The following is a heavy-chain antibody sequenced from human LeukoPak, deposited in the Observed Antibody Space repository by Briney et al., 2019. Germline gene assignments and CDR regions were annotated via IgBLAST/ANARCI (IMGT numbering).Heavy chain of an antibody. Sequence: GGSLRLSCAASGFTFDDYAMHWVRQAPGKGLEWVAVISYDGSNKYYADSVKGRFTISRDNSKDTLYLQMNSLRAEDTAVYYCARDPRGAAAGTDYWGQGTLVTVSS. D-gene: IGHD6-13*01. V-gene: IGHV3-30-3*01. CDR2: ISYDGSNK. CDR1: GFTFDDYA. CDR3: ARDPRGAAAGTDY. J-gene: IGHJ4*02.